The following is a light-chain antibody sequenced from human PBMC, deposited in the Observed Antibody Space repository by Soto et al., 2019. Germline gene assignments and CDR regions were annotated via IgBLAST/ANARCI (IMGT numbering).Light chain of an antibody. CDR2: NSD. Sequence: QAVLTQPPSASGTPGQRVTISCSGSSSNIGSNSVSWYQHLPGTAPKLLICNSDQRPSGVPDRFSGSKSVTSASLTISGLQSEDEADYFCSTWDDSLDARLFGGGTKLTVL. CDR1: SSNIGSNS. V-gene: IGLV1-44*01. J-gene: IGLJ3*02. CDR3: STWDDSLDARL.